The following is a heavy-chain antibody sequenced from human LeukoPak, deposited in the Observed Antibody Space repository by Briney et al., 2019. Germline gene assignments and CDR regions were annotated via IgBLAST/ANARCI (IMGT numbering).Heavy chain of an antibody. J-gene: IGHJ6*03. V-gene: IGHV4-4*07. CDR2: IYTSGST. CDR3: ARENLAAAGTRGGYYYYYYMDV. CDR1: GGSISSYY. Sequence: PSETLSLTCTVSGGSISSYYWSCIRQPAGKGLEWIGRIYTSGSTNYNPSLKSRVTMSVDTSKNQFSLKLSSVTAADTAVYYCARENLAAAGTRGGYYYYYYMDVWGKGTTVTVSS. D-gene: IGHD6-13*01.